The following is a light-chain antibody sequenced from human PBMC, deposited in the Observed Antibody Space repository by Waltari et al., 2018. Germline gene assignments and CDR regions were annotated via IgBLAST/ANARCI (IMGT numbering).Light chain of an antibody. V-gene: IGKV3-15*01. J-gene: IGKJ2*02. CDR2: GAS. CDR3: QQYNNWPSCT. CDR1: QSVSSN. Sequence: EIVMTQSPANLSVSPGERATLSCRASQSVSSNLAWYQQKPGQAPRLLIYGASTRATGIPARFSGSGSGTEFTLTISSMQSEDFAVYYCQQYNNWPSCTFGQGTKLEIK.